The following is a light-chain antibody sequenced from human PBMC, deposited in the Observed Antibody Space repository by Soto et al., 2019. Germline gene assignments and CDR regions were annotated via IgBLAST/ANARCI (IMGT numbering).Light chain of an antibody. CDR2: DVS. Sequence: VLTQPASVSGSPGQSITISCTGTGSDVGGYKYVSWYQQLPGKAPKLMIYDVSYRPSGVSDRFSGSKSGNTASLIISGLQAEDEADYYCSSYASSSPFVFGTGTKVTVL. J-gene: IGLJ1*01. CDR1: GSDVGGYKY. CDR3: SSYASSSPFV. V-gene: IGLV2-14*01.